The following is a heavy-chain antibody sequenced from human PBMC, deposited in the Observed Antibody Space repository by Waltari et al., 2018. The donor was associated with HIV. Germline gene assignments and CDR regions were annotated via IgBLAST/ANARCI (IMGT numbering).Heavy chain of an antibody. Sequence: EVQLVESGGGLVQPGGSLRLSCAASGFTFSSYSMNWVRQAPEKVLDWVSYISSSSSTIYSADSVKGRFTISRDNAKNSLYLQMNSLRAEDTAVYYCARSKYSSSSGFDLWGRGTLVTVSS. J-gene: IGHJ2*01. CDR1: GFTFSSYS. V-gene: IGHV3-48*01. CDR2: ISSSSSTI. CDR3: ARSKYSSSSGFDL. D-gene: IGHD6-6*01.